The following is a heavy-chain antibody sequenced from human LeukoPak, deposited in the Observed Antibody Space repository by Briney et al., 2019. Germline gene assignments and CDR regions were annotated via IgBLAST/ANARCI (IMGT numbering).Heavy chain of an antibody. V-gene: IGHV4-31*03. CDR1: AGSISSGGYY. Sequence: SQTLSLTCTVSAGSISSGGYYWSWIRQHPGNGLEWIGYIYYSGSTYYNPSLKSRVTISVHTSKNQFSLKLSSVTAADTAVYYCARDRGGGDWKYYFDYWGQGTLVTVSS. J-gene: IGHJ4*02. CDR2: IYYSGST. CDR3: ARDRGGGDWKYYFDY. D-gene: IGHD2-21*02.